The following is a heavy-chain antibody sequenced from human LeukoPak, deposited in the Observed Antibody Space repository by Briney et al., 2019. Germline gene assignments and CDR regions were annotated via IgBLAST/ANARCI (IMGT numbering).Heavy chain of an antibody. CDR1: GYTFTSYD. Sequence: ASVKVSCKASGYTFTSYDINWVRQATGQGLEWMGWMNPNSGKTGYAQKFQGRITITRNTSISTAYMELSSLRSEDTAVYYCTRETPSRYFDYWGQGTLVTVSP. V-gene: IGHV1-8*03. D-gene: IGHD4-23*01. CDR3: TRETPSRYFDY. CDR2: MNPNSGKT. J-gene: IGHJ4*02.